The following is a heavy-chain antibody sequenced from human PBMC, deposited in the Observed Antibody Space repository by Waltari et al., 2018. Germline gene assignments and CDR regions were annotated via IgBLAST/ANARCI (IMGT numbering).Heavy chain of an antibody. V-gene: IGHV4-38-2*02. CDR3: ARKGGTRPADAFDI. J-gene: IGHJ3*02. Sequence: QVQLQESGPGLVKPSETLSLTCTVSGYSISSGYYWGWIRQPPGKGLEWIGSIYHSGSTYYNPSLRRRVTISVDTSKNQCSLKLSSVTAADTAVYYCARKGGTRPADAFDIWGQGTMVTVSS. D-gene: IGHD3-16*01. CDR1: GYSISSGYY. CDR2: IYHSGST.